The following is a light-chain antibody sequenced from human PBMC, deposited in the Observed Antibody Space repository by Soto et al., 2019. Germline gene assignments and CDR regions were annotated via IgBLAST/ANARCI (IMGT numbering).Light chain of an antibody. Sequence: MVLTQSPCTLYLSPGERATLSCRASQSVSSSYLAWYQQKPGQAPRLLIYGASSRATGIPGRFSGSGSGTEPTLTISSLQSEDFAIYYCQQDNHWPWTFGQGTKVDI. CDR3: QQDNHWPWT. CDR2: GAS. J-gene: IGKJ1*01. CDR1: QSVSSSY. V-gene: IGKV3D-15*01.